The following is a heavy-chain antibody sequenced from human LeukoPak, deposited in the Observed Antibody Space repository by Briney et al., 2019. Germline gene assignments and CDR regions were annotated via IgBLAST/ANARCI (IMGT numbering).Heavy chain of an antibody. Sequence: SVTVSCKASAGTFSIYAISWVRQAPGQGLEWMGRIIPILGIANYAQKFQGRVTITADKSTSTAYMELSSLRSEDTAVYYCASSGYDSYWGQGTLVTVSS. CDR1: AGTFSIYA. CDR2: IIPILGIA. J-gene: IGHJ4*02. D-gene: IGHD5-12*01. V-gene: IGHV1-69*04. CDR3: ASSGYDSY.